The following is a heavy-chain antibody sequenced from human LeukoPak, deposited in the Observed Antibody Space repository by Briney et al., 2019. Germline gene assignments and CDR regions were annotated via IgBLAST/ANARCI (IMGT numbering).Heavy chain of an antibody. V-gene: IGHV4-34*01. CDR3: ARAVVRGVFDY. CDR2: INHSGGT. CDR1: GGSFSGYY. J-gene: IGHJ4*02. D-gene: IGHD3-10*01. Sequence: SETLSLTCAVYGGSFSGYYWSWIRQPPGKGLEWIGEINHSGGTNYNPSLKSRVTISVDTSKNQFSLKLSSVTAADTAVYYCARAVVRGVFDYWGQGTLVTVSS.